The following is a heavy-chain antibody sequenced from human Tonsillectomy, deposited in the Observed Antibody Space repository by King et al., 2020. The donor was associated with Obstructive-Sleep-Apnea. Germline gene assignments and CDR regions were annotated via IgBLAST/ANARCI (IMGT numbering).Heavy chain of an antibody. CDR1: GASISNGGYY. D-gene: IGHD3-22*01. V-gene: IGHV4-31*03. J-gene: IGHJ3*02. CDR2: IHYSGST. CDR3: ALTFYYDTSAAEGAFDI. Sequence: VQLQESGPGLVKPSQTLSLTCTVSGASISNGGYYWRWIRQYPGKGLEWIGYIHYSGSTYYNPSLKSRITMSVDTSKNHFYLELISVTAADTAVYYCALTFYYDTSAAEGAFDIWGQGTMVTVSS.